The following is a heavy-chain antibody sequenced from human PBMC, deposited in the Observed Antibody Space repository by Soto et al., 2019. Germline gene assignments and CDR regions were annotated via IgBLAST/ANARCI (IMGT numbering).Heavy chain of an antibody. J-gene: IGHJ4*02. Sequence: QVQLVQSGAEVKKPGASVKVSCKTSGYTFTTYDIHGVRQATGQGLEWMGRMNPNSGDTASAQKFQGRLTTPRDTSIDTAYMELSSLRSVDTAVYYGARHPFRFWSSTSCCGGGDFDYWGQGTLVSVSS. D-gene: IGHD2-2*01. CDR2: MNPNSGDT. V-gene: IGHV1-8*01. CDR3: ARHPFRFWSSTSCCGGGDFDY. CDR1: GYTFTTYD.